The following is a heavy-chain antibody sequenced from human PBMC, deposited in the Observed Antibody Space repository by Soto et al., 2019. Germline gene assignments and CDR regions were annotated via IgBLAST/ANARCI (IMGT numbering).Heavy chain of an antibody. V-gene: IGHV3-21*01. CDR1: GFTFSSYS. CDR2: ISSSSSYI. Sequence: SGGSLRLSCAASGFTFSSYSMNWVRQAPGKGLEWVSSISSSSSYIYYADSVKGRFTISRDNAKNSLYLQMNSLRAEDTAVYYCAREGRYFDWSPDYWGQGTLVTVSS. J-gene: IGHJ4*02. CDR3: AREGRYFDWSPDY. D-gene: IGHD3-9*01.